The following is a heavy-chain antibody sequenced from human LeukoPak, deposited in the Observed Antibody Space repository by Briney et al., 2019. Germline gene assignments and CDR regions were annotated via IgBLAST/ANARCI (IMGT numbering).Heavy chain of an antibody. Sequence: GASVKVSCKASGYTFTRYYMYWVRQATGQGLEWMGWMNPNSGNTAYAQKFQGRVTITRKTSITTAYMELSSLRSEDTAVYYCARGRWHDYWGQGTLVTVSS. V-gene: IGHV1-8*03. CDR3: ARGRWHDY. J-gene: IGHJ4*02. CDR1: GYTFTRYY. CDR2: MNPNSGNT. D-gene: IGHD6-13*01.